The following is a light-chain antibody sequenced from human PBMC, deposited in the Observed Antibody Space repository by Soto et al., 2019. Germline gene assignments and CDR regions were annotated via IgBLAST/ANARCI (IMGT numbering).Light chain of an antibody. Sequence: EIVLTQSPGTLSLSPGERATLSCRASQSVSGMAWYQQIRGQAPRLLIYGASTRATGIPDRFSGSGSGTDFTLTISRLEPEDFSVYYCQQYGRSLRTFGQGTRLEIK. V-gene: IGKV3-20*01. J-gene: IGKJ5*01. CDR3: QQYGRSLRT. CDR2: GAS. CDR1: QSVSG.